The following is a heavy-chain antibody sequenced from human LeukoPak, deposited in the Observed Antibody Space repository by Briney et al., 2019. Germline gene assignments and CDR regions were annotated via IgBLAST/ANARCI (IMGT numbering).Heavy chain of an antibody. Sequence: SGTLSLTCAVSGGSISSSNWWSWVRQPPGKGLEWIGEIYHSGSANYNPSLNSRVTISVDKSKNQFSLKLSSVTAADTAVYYCARDGPPIPYYYYGMDVWGKGTTVTVSS. CDR3: ARDGPPIPYYYYGMDV. J-gene: IGHJ6*04. CDR2: IYHSGSA. CDR1: GGSISSSNW. V-gene: IGHV4-4*02.